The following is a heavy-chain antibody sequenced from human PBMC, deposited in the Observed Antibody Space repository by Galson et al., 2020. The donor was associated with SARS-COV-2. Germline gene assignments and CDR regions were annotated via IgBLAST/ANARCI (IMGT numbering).Heavy chain of an antibody. V-gene: IGHV3-30-3*01. D-gene: IGHD5-18*01. Sequence: TGGSLRLSCAASGFTFSSYAMHWVRQAPGKGLEWVAVISYDGSNKYYADSVKGRFTISRDNSKNTLYLQMNSLRAEDTAVYYCARESHIQISYYYYYGMDVWGQGTTVTVSS. CDR3: ARESHIQISYYYYYGMDV. CDR1: GFTFSSYA. J-gene: IGHJ6*02. CDR2: ISYDGSNK.